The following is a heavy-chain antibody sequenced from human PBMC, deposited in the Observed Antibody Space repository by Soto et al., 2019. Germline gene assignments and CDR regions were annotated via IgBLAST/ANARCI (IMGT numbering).Heavy chain of an antibody. J-gene: IGHJ6*02. V-gene: IGHV1-18*01. Sequence: EASVKVSCKASGYTFTSYGISWVRQAPGQGLEWMGWISAYNGNTNYAQKLQGRVTMTTDTSTSTAYMELRSLRSDDTAVYYCARDVIGYCTNGVCPHYYYYGMDVWGQGTTVTVSS. CDR1: GYTFTSYG. CDR3: ARDVIGYCTNGVCPHYYYYGMDV. D-gene: IGHD2-8*01. CDR2: ISAYNGNT.